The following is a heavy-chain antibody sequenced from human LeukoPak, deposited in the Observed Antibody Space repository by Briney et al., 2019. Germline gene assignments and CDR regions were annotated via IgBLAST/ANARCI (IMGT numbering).Heavy chain of an antibody. CDR2: INRGGGST. Sequence: GGSLRLSCAASGFTFSSYAMSWARHAQGKGLNWVSSINRGGGSTYYADSVEGRFTISRDNSKNTLYLQMNSLRAEDTDVYYCAKVRGGNRGDAFDIWGQGTMVTVSS. V-gene: IGHV3-23*01. J-gene: IGHJ3*02. D-gene: IGHD4-23*01. CDR1: GFTFSSYA. CDR3: AKVRGGNRGDAFDI.